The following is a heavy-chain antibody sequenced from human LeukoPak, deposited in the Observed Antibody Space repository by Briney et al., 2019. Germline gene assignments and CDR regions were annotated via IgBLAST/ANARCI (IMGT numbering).Heavy chain of an antibody. Sequence: PGGSLRLSCAACGFTFSSYGMHWVRQAPGKGLEWVAFIRYAGSNKYYADSVKGGFTISRDNSKNTLYLQMNSLRAEDTAVYYCAKDQDVVVVAATQIDYWGQGTLVTVSS. CDR3: AKDQDVVVVAATQIDY. CDR1: GFTFSSYG. V-gene: IGHV3-30*02. J-gene: IGHJ4*02. CDR2: IRYAGSNK. D-gene: IGHD2-15*01.